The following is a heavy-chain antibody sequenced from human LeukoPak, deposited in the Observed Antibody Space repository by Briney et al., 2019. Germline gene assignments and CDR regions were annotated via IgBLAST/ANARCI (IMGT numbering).Heavy chain of an antibody. J-gene: IGHJ4*02. CDR3: ARWAGDSSAWYPALFDY. D-gene: IGHD6-13*01. Sequence: SVKVSCKASGGTFSNHAISWVRQASGQGLEWMGVIIPISGTANYAQKFQGRVTITADASTSTVYMELSSLTSDDTAVYYCARWAGDSSAWYPALFDYWGQGTVVTVSS. V-gene: IGHV1-69*13. CDR2: IIPISGTA. CDR1: GGTFSNHA.